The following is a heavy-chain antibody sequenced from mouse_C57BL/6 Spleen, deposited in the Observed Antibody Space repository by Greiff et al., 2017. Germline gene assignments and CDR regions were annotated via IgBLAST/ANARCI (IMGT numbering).Heavy chain of an antibody. J-gene: IGHJ2*01. V-gene: IGHV5-4*01. CDR3: ARILYDYDWGYYFGY. CDR1: GFTFSSYA. D-gene: IGHD1-1*01. Sequence: EVHLVESGGGLVKPGGSLKLSCAASGFTFSSYAMSWVRQTPEKRLEWVATISDGGSYTYYPDNVKGRFTISRDNAKNNLYLQMSHLKSEDTAMYYCARILYDYDWGYYFGYWGQGTTLTVAS. CDR2: ISDGGSYT.